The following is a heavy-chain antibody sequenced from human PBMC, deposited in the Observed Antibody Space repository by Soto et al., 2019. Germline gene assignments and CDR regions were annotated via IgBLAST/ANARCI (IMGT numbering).Heavy chain of an antibody. D-gene: IGHD2-15*01. CDR3: ARDRLVAATSAPPYYYFGMDV. Sequence: GGSLRLSCAASGFTFSRYSMNWVGQSPGKGLEWVSSISSSSSYTYYADSVKGRFTISRDNAKNSLYLQMNSLRAEDTAVYYCARDRLVAATSAPPYYYFGMDVWGQGTTVTVSS. CDR2: ISSSSSYT. CDR1: GFTFSRYS. J-gene: IGHJ6*02. V-gene: IGHV3-21*01.